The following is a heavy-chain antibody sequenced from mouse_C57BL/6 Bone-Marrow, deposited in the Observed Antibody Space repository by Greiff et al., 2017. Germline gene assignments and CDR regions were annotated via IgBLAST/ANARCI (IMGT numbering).Heavy chain of an antibody. J-gene: IGHJ1*03. V-gene: IGHV7-1*01. Sequence: EVMLVESGGGLVQSGRSLRLSCATSGFTFSDFYMEWVRQAPGKGLEWIAASRNKANDYTTEYSASVKGRFIVSRDTSQSILYLQMNALRAEDTAIYYCARDAKYYGSSGYFDVWGTGTTVTVSS. CDR2: SRNKANDYTT. CDR3: ARDAKYYGSSGYFDV. CDR1: GFTFSDFY. D-gene: IGHD1-1*01.